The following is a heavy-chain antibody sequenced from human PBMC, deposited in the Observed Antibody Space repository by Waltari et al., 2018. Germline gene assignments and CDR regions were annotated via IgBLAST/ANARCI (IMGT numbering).Heavy chain of an antibody. CDR3: ASLSWYFDL. CDR2: ISTSSSTI. J-gene: IGHJ2*01. V-gene: IGHV3-48*01. Sequence: EVQMVEYGGGLVQPGGSLSLSCDASGFPFSNYNMNWVRQAPGKGLEWVSYISTSSSTIYYADSVKGRFTISRDNAKNSLYLQMDSLRAEDTAVYYCASLSWYFDLWGRGTLVTVSS. CDR1: GFPFSNYN.